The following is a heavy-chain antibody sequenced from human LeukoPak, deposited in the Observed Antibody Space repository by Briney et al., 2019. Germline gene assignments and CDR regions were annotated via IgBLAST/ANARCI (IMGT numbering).Heavy chain of an antibody. V-gene: IGHV4-59*08. J-gene: IGHJ4*02. D-gene: IGHD3-10*01. CDR1: GSSINNYY. Sequence: SETLSLTCTVSGSSINNYYWSWIRQPPGKGLEWIGYINYSGDTNSNPSLESRVTISVDTSRKQFSLRLNSVTAADTAVYFCARIYAGGSFFDCWGQGTLVTVSS. CDR2: INYSGDT. CDR3: ARIYAGGSFFDC.